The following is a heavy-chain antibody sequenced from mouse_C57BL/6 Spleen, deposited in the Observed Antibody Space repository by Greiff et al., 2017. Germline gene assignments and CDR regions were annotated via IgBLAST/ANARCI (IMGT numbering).Heavy chain of an antibody. J-gene: IGHJ2*01. CDR2: IYPGDGDT. CDR1: GYAFSSYW. Sequence: QVQLQQSGAELVKPGASVKISCKASGYAFSSYWMNWVKQRPGKGLEWIGQIYPGDGDTNYNGKFKGKATLTADKSSSTASMQLSSLASEDSAVYCCARSGDGYYFDYWGQGTTLTVSS. D-gene: IGHD2-3*01. V-gene: IGHV1-80*01. CDR3: ARSGDGYYFDY.